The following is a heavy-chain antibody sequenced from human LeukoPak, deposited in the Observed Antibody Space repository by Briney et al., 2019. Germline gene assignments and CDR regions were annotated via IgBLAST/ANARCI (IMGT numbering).Heavy chain of an antibody. CDR2: TRYDGNNE. V-gene: IGHV3-30*02. D-gene: IGHD6-13*01. J-gene: IGHJ4*02. Sequence: GGSLRLSCAASGFTFSSYGMHWVRQAPGKGLEWVAFTRYDGNNEYYADSVKGRFTISRDNSKNTLYLQMNSLRAEDTAVYYCAKRPAPGNYYFDYWGQGTLVTVSS. CDR1: GFTFSSYG. CDR3: AKRPAPGNYYFDY.